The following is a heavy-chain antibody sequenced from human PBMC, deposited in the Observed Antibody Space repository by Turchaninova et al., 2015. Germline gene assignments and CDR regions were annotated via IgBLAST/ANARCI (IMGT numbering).Heavy chain of an antibody. CDR3: ARDGIRGDGYNYED. V-gene: IGHV3-48*02. Sequence: EVQLVESGGGLVQSGGSLRLSCAASGFPLSKCNMPWVRQAPGKGLEWLSYISKSATSMSYADSVKGRFTISRDNAKNSLYLQMNSLRDEDTGVYYCARDGIRGDGYNYEDWGQGTLVIVSS. CDR2: ISKSATSM. CDR1: GFPLSKCN. J-gene: IGHJ4*02. D-gene: IGHD5-24*01.